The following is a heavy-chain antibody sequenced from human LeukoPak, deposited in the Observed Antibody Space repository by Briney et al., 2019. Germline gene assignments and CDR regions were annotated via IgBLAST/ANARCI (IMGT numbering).Heavy chain of an antibody. CDR3: ARGPIYPTSGDYPNYYFDY. V-gene: IGHV1-8*01. Sequence: ASVKVSCKASGYTFTSYDINWVRQASGQGLEWMGWMNPNSGVTGYAQKFQGRVSMTRDTSISTAYMELSSLRSEDTAVYYCARGPIYPTSGDYPNYYFDYWGRGTLVTVS. D-gene: IGHD1-1*01. J-gene: IGHJ4*02. CDR2: MNPNSGVT. CDR1: GYTFTSYD.